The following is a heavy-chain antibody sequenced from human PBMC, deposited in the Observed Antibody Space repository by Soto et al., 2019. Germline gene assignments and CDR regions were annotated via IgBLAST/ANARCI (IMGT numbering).Heavy chain of an antibody. CDR3: ARVVVVAATSCVLYY. CDR1: GGSISSGGYY. J-gene: IGHJ4*02. CDR2: IYYSGSI. Sequence: SETLSLTCTVSGGSISSGGYYWSWIRQHPGKGLVLIGFIYYSGSIYYYPSFKSRVTISVDMSKNQFSLKLSSVIAAVTAVYYCARVVVVAATSCVLYYWGQGTLVTVSS. D-gene: IGHD2-15*01. V-gene: IGHV4-31*03.